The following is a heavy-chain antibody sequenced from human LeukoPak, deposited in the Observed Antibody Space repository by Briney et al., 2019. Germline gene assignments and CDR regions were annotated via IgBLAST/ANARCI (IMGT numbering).Heavy chain of an antibody. CDR1: GGSISSHY. J-gene: IGHJ2*01. CDR3: ARVRAYANFVGNFDL. D-gene: IGHD2-8*01. Sequence: PSETLSLTCTVSGGSISSHYWSWIRHPAGKRLEWLGRIWTTGSTAYNPSYKRRLTMSIDKSKNQFSLKLTSMTAADTAVYYCARVRAYANFVGNFDLWGRGALVTVSS. V-gene: IGHV4-4*07. CDR2: IWTTGST.